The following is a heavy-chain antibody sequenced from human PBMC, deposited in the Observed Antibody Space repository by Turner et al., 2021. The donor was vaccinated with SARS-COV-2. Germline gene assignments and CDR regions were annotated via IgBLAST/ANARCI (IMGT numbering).Heavy chain of an antibody. Sequence: EVQLVESGGGLVQPGGSLRLSGSASGFTFSSYSMNWVRQAPGKGLEWVSFISKSTSSIYYADSVRGRFTISRDNAENSLYLQMNSLRAEDTAVYYCAREITASTYAMDVWGQGTTVTVSS. CDR1: GFTFSSYS. D-gene: IGHD3-10*01. J-gene: IGHJ6*02. CDR2: ISKSTSSI. V-gene: IGHV3-48*01. CDR3: AREITASTYAMDV.